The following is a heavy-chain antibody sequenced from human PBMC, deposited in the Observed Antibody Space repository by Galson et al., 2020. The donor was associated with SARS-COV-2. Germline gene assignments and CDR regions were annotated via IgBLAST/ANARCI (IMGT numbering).Heavy chain of an antibody. CDR3: ARDLVVRGATY. CDR1: GFTVSSNY. D-gene: IGHD3-10*01. CDR2: IYSGGST. V-gene: IGHV3-66*01. J-gene: IGHJ4*02. Sequence: GESLKISCAASGFTVSSNYMSWVRQAPGKGLEWVSVIYSGGSTYYADSVKGRFTISRDNSKNTLYLQMNSLRAEDTAVYYCARDLVVRGATYWGQGTLVTGSS.